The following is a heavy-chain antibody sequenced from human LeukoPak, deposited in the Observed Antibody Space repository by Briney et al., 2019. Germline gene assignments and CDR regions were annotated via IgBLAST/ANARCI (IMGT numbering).Heavy chain of an antibody. CDR3: ARLRHYYCSGSLTHYYMDV. Sequence: PSETLSLTCAVSGGPFSGYYWSWIRQPPEKGLEWIGEILHSGSNNYYSSLKSRVTLTVDTSKNQYCLTLSSVAAADTAIYYCARLRHYYCSGSLTHYYMDVWGKGTTVTVSS. J-gene: IGHJ6*03. D-gene: IGHD3-10*01. CDR2: ILHSGSN. V-gene: IGHV4-34*12. CDR1: GGPFSGYY.